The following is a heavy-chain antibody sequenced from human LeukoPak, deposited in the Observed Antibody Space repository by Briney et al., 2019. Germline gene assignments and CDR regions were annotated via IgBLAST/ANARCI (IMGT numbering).Heavy chain of an antibody. Sequence: GGSLRLSCAASGFTFSDYYMSWVHQAPGKGLEWVSVISGSGGITYYADSVKGRFTISRDNSKNTLYLQMNSLRAEDTAVYYCAKDIGLYYYDTWGQGTLVTVSS. CDR3: AKDIGLYYYDT. D-gene: IGHD3-22*01. J-gene: IGHJ4*02. V-gene: IGHV3-23*01. CDR2: ISGSGGIT. CDR1: GFTFSDYY.